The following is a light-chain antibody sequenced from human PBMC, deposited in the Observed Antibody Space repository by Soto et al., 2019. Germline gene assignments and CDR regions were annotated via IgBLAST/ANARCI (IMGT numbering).Light chain of an antibody. CDR2: DVN. Sequence: QSVLTPPPSASGSPGQSVAISCTGTSSDVGGYNYVSWYQQHPGKAPKLMIYDVNKRPSGVPDLFSGSKSGNTASLTVSGLQAEDEADYYGSSYAGSSNVVGTGTKLTVL. CDR3: SSYAGSSNV. J-gene: IGLJ1*01. CDR1: SSDVGGYNY. V-gene: IGLV2-8*01.